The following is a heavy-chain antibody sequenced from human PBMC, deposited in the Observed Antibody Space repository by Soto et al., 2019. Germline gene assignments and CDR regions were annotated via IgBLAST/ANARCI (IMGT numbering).Heavy chain of an antibody. J-gene: IGHJ6*02. D-gene: IGHD6-13*01. CDR1: GFTFSSYG. V-gene: IGHV3-30*18. CDR2: MSSDGSNK. CDR3: AKSMYTISPHYYSMDV. Sequence: QVQLVESGGGVVQPGRSLRLSCAASGFTFSSYGMHWVRQAPGKGLEWVAIMSSDGSNKYYADSVKGRFTISRDNSKNTLYLQMNSLRGEDTAVYYCAKSMYTISPHYYSMDVWGQGTTVAVSS.